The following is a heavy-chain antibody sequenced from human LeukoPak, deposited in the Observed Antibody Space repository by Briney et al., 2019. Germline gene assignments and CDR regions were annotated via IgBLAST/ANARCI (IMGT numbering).Heavy chain of an antibody. V-gene: IGHV3-48*03. CDR1: GFTFSSYE. CDR2: ISSSGSTI. J-gene: IGHJ6*04. Sequence: GGSLRLSCAASGFTFSSYEMNWVRQAPGKGLEWVSYISSSGSTIYYADSVKGRFTISRDNAKNSLYLQMNSLRAEDTAVYYCARSYCSSTSCYPQDYSMDVWGKGTTVTVSS. D-gene: IGHD2-2*01. CDR3: ARSYCSSTSCYPQDYSMDV.